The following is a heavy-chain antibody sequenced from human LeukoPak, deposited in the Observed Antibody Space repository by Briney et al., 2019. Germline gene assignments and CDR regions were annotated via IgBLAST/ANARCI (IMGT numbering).Heavy chain of an antibody. CDR3: TVLREVTNGFLDGY. Sequence: GGSLRLSCAASGFTFSDYEMNWVRQAPGKGLEWVSYISRSSSTIYYADSVKGRFTISRDNAKNSLYLHMNSLKTEDTAVYYCTVLREVTNGFLDGYWGQGTLVTVSS. V-gene: IGHV3-48*03. J-gene: IGHJ4*02. D-gene: IGHD2-8*01. CDR1: GFTFSDYE. CDR2: ISRSSSTI.